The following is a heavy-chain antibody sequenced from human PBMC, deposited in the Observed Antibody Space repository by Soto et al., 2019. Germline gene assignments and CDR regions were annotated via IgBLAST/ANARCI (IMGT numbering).Heavy chain of an antibody. CDR2: VSIGGST. V-gene: IGHV3-23*01. CDR1: GFTFSSYA. D-gene: IGHD2-15*01. Sequence: DVQLLESGGGLVQPEGSLRLSCAASGFTFSSYAMGWVRQGPGKGLEWVAVVSIGGSTHYADSVRGRFTISRDNSKNTLSLQMSSLTAEHTAVYFCTKRRGAGWHFDYWGQGALVTVYS. CDR3: TKRRGAGWHFDY. J-gene: IGHJ4*02.